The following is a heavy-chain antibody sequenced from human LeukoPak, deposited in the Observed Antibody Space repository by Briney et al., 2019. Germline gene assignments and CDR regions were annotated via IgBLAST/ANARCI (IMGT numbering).Heavy chain of an antibody. CDR1: GYTFTGYY. CDR3: ARDGRDGYNLVHY. V-gene: IGHV1-2*02. Sequence: GASVKVSCKASGYTFTGYYIHWARQAPGQGLEWMGWINPNSGGTNYAQKFQGRVTMTRDTSISAVYMELNRLRSDDTAVYYCARDGRDGYNLVHYWGQGTLVTVSS. CDR2: INPNSGGT. D-gene: IGHD5-24*01. J-gene: IGHJ4*02.